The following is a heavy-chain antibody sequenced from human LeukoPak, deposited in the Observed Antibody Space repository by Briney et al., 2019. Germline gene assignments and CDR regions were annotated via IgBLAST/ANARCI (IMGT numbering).Heavy chain of an antibody. J-gene: IGHJ4*02. D-gene: IGHD3-10*01. Sequence: SVKVSCKASGGTFSSYAISWVRQAPGQGLEWMGGIIPIFGTANYAQKFQGRVTITADESTSTAYVELSSLRSEDTAVYYCAREGGDYYGSGSYNYWGQGTLVTVSS. CDR3: AREGGDYYGSGSYNY. V-gene: IGHV1-69*13. CDR2: IIPIFGTA. CDR1: GGTFSSYA.